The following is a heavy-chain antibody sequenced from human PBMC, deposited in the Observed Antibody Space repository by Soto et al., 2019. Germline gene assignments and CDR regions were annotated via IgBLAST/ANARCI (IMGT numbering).Heavy chain of an antibody. CDR3: ARDRPARASGYPLSPPYYYYVMDV. Sequence: WETLSLTCTVSGGSISSYCWSWIRQPPGKGMEWIGYIYYNGSTNYNPSLKSRVTISVDTSKNQFSLKLSSVTAADTAVYYCARDRPARASGYPLSPPYYYYVMDVWGQGTTVTVSS. CDR1: GGSISSYC. J-gene: IGHJ6*02. V-gene: IGHV4-59*01. CDR2: IYYNGST. D-gene: IGHD5-12*01.